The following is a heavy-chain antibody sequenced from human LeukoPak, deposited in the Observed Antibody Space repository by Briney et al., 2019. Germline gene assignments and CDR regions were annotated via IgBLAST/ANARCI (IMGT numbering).Heavy chain of an antibody. D-gene: IGHD6-13*01. J-gene: IGHJ4*02. CDR3: ARAGYSRSWSGMYLDY. CDR1: GFTLSDYK. Sequence: GGSLRLSCSASGFTLSDYKILGLRHVARKSLEWVSVLSVSGDTQYAASVDGRFAISTEPAKNSLQLQIHSLTVGDSAGYFCARAGYSRSWSGMYLDYWGPGTRVTVSS. CDR2: LSVSGDT. V-gene: IGHV3-13*01.